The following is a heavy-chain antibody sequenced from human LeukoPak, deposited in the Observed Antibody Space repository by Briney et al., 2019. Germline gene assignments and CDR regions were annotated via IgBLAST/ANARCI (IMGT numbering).Heavy chain of an antibody. J-gene: IGHJ6*02. Sequence: GGSLRLSCAASGFTFSSYAMHWVRQAPGKGLEWVAVISYDGSNKYYADSVKGRFTNSRDNSKNTLYLQMNSLRAEDTAVYYCARNSRYYFGSGKYGMDVWGQGTTVTVSS. CDR2: ISYDGSNK. V-gene: IGHV3-30*14. CDR3: ARNSRYYFGSGKYGMDV. CDR1: GFTFSSYA. D-gene: IGHD3-10*01.